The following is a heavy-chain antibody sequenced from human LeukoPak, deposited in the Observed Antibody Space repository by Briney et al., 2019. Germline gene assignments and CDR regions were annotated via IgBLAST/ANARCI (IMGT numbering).Heavy chain of an antibody. D-gene: IGHD2-15*01. Sequence: YPGETLSLTCAVYGRSFSGYYRSWIRQPPGKGPEWIGEINHSGDTNYNPSLKSRVTISVDSSKNQFSLKLSSVTAADTAVYYCARLRILAYYYMDVWGKGTTVTVSS. J-gene: IGHJ6*03. CDR2: INHSGDT. V-gene: IGHV4-34*01. CDR1: GRSFSGYY. CDR3: ARLRILAYYYMDV.